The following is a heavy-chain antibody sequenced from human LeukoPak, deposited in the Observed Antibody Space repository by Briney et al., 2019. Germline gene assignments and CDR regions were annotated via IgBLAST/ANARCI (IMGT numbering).Heavy chain of an antibody. Sequence: ASVKVSCKVSGYTLTELSMHWVRQAPGKGLEWMGGFDPEDGETIYAQKFQGRVTMTRDTSTSTVYMELSSLRSEDTAVYYCARDLGYHAFDIWGQGTMVTVSS. J-gene: IGHJ3*02. CDR3: ARDLGYHAFDI. CDR2: FDPEDGET. D-gene: IGHD6-13*01. CDR1: GYTLTELS. V-gene: IGHV1-24*01.